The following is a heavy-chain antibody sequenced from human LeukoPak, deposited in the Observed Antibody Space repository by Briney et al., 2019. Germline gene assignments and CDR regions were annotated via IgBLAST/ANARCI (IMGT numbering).Heavy chain of an antibody. D-gene: IGHD6-6*01. CDR2: INAYNGNT. CDR1: GYTFTSYG. CDR3: ARKPSIAARTGSDY. Sequence: GASVKVSCKASGYTFTSYGISWVRQAPGQGLEWMGWINAYNGNTNYAQKLQGRVTMTTDTSTTTAYMELRSLRSDDTAVYYCARKPSIAARTGSDYWGQGTLVTVSS. V-gene: IGHV1-18*01. J-gene: IGHJ4*02.